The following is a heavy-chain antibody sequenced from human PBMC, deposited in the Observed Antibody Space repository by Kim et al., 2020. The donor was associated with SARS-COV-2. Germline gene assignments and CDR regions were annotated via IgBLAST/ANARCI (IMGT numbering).Heavy chain of an antibody. V-gene: IGHV3-23*01. J-gene: IGHJ4*02. Sequence: TDYADSVKGRFTIYRDNSKNTLYLQMNSLRAEDTAVYYCAKDRGTSGVGYWGQGTLVTVSS. CDR3: AKDRGTSGVGY. CDR2: T. D-gene: IGHD1-1*01.